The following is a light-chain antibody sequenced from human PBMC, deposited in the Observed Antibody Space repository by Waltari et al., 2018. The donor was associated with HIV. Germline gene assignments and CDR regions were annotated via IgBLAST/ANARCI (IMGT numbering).Light chain of an antibody. CDR3: QQYDSTPRT. CDR1: QSVLYSSNNKKY. J-gene: IGKJ4*01. V-gene: IGKV4-1*01. Sequence: DIVMTQSPDSLAVSLGERATINCKSSQSVLYSSNNKKYLAWYQQKPVQPPKLLIYWASTRESGVPDRFSGSGSGTDFTLTISSLQAEDVAVYYCQQYDSTPRTFGGGTKVEIK. CDR2: WAS.